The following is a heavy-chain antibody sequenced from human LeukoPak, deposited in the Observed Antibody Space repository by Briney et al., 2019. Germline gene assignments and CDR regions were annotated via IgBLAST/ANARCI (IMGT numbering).Heavy chain of an antibody. Sequence: SETLSLTCAVSRYSINSGYYWGWIRQPPGKGLEWIGYIYHSGSTYFNPSLKSRVTISVDRSKNQFSQKLSSVTAADTAVYYCARRGDGYSIDYWGQGTLVTVSS. D-gene: IGHD5-24*01. CDR1: RYSINSGYY. V-gene: IGHV4-38-2*01. J-gene: IGHJ4*02. CDR2: IYHSGST. CDR3: ARRGDGYSIDY.